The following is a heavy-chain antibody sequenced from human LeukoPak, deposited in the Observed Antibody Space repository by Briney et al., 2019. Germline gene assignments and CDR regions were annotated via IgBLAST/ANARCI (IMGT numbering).Heavy chain of an antibody. CDR2: INHSEST. CDR1: GGSFSGYY. Sequence: SETLSLTCAVYGGSFSGYYWSWIRQPPGKGLEWIGEINHSESTNYNPSLKSRVTISVDTSKNQFSLKLSSVTAADTAVYYCARTGPIAVAGVFDYWGQGTLVTVSS. V-gene: IGHV4-34*01. J-gene: IGHJ4*02. CDR3: ARTGPIAVAGVFDY. D-gene: IGHD6-19*01.